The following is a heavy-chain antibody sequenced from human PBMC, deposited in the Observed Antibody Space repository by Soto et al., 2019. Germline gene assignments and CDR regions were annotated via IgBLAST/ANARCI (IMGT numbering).Heavy chain of an antibody. J-gene: IGHJ4*02. CDR1: GFTFSSYS. D-gene: IGHD6-19*01. V-gene: IGHV3-48*01. CDR3: ARVGTSSWYPEFDF. CDR2: ISHSGDST. Sequence: GGSLRLSCAASGFTFSSYSMNWVRQAPGKGLEWVSYISHSGDSTWYADSVKGRFTVSRDDAKNSVYLQMNSLTVEDTAVYYCARVGTSSWYPEFDFWGQGTLVTVSS.